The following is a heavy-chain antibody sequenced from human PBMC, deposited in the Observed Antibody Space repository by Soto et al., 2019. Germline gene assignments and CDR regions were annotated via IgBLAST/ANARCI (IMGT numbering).Heavy chain of an antibody. CDR2: INAGNGNT. D-gene: IGHD2-8*01. V-gene: IGHV1-3*05. CDR3: ARGEDCTNGVCDPPYYYYGMDV. Sequence: QVQLVQSGAEEKKPGASVKVSCKASGYTFTSYAMHWVRQAPGQRLEWMGWINAGNGNTKYSQKFQGRVTITRDTSASTAYMELSSLRSEDTAVYYCARGEDCTNGVCDPPYYYYGMDVWGQGTTVTVSS. CDR1: GYTFTSYA. J-gene: IGHJ6*02.